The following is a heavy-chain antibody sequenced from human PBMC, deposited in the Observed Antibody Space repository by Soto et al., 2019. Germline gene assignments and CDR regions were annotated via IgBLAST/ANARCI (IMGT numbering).Heavy chain of an antibody. CDR1: GFTFSTYD. J-gene: IGHJ2*01. D-gene: IGHD3-22*01. CDR3: ARNSSGRYFDL. V-gene: IGHV3-30*04. Sequence: ESVGGVVQPGRSLRLSCAASGFTFSTYDMHWVRQAPGKGPEWVAVISYDGKDKYYADSVKGRFTISRDNSKNTLYVQMNSLRAEDTAVYYCARNSSGRYFDLWGRGTLVTVSS. CDR2: ISYDGKDK.